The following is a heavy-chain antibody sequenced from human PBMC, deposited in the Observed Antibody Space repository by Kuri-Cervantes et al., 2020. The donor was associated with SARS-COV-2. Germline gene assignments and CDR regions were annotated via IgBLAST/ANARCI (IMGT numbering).Heavy chain of an antibody. D-gene: IGHD3-9*01. J-gene: IGHJ4*02. CDR1: GGSISSYY. CDR2: IYYSGGT. CDR3: ARHYAFDRFHK. V-gene: IGHV4-59*08. Sequence: SETLSLTCTVSGGSISSYYWSWIRQPPGKGLEWIGYIYYSGGTNYNPSLKSRVTISVDTSKNQFSLKLTSVTAADTAIYYCARHYAFDRFHKWGQGTQVTVSS.